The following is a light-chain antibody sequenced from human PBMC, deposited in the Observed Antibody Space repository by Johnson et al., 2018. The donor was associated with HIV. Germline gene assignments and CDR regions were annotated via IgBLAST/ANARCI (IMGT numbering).Light chain of an antibody. Sequence: QPVLTQPPSVSAAPGQRVNISCSGNISNIESYFVSWYQQLPGAAPTLLIYEDNKRPSGIPDRFSGSKSGTSATLGITGLQTGDEADYYCGTWDNSLNVYVFGTGTKVTVL. CDR3: GTWDNSLNVYV. CDR2: EDN. CDR1: ISNIESYF. J-gene: IGLJ1*01. V-gene: IGLV1-51*02.